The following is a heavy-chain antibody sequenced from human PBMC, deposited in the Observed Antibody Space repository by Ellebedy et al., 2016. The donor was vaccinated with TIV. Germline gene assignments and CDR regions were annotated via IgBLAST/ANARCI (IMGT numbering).Heavy chain of an antibody. D-gene: IGHD3-3*01. CDR2: IYHTGTN. CDR3: ARHDYDFTPRFKY. V-gene: IGHV4-39*01. J-gene: IGHJ4*02. CDR1: GASISVGGNF. Sequence: SETLSLXXSVSGASISVGGNFWAWIRPPPGRPLEWIGTIYHTGTNYSHPSVKTRVTISVETSKNQFSLKLSSVTAAATAVYYCARHDYDFTPRFKYWGQGTLVTVSS.